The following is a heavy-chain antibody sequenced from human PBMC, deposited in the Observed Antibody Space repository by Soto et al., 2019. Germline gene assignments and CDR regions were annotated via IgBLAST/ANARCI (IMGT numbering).Heavy chain of an antibody. CDR2: INHSGST. Sequence: QVQLQQWGAGLLKPSETLSLTCAVYGGSFSGYYWSWIRQPPGKGLEWIGEINHSGSTNYTPSLKSRVTISVDTSKNQFSLKLSSVTAADTAVYYCARITLYSNLYYYYYMYVWGKGTTVTVSS. CDR1: GGSFSGYY. J-gene: IGHJ6*03. D-gene: IGHD4-4*01. V-gene: IGHV4-34*01. CDR3: ARITLYSNLYYYYYMYV.